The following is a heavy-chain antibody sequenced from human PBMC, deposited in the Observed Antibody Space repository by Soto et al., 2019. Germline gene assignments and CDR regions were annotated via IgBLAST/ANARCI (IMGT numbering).Heavy chain of an antibody. CDR1: RFTFSNHA. J-gene: IGHJ4*02. V-gene: IGHV3-23*01. Sequence: PGGSLRLSCAASRFTFSNHAMAWVRQAPGKGLEWVSAISGRAGNTYYADSVKGRFTISRDNSKNTLFLHMDSLRAEDTAIYYCATGRYRRRLSCGSLDFWGQGTLVTVSS. CDR2: ISGRAGNT. CDR3: ATGRYRRRLSCGSLDF. D-gene: IGHD2-15*01.